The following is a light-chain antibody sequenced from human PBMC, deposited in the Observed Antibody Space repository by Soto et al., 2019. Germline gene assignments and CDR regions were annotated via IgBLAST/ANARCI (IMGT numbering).Light chain of an antibody. J-gene: IGKJ1*01. CDR3: HQTAGSLTWT. Sequence: DIQLTQSPSSLSASVGDSVTITCRASQSITYRLNWYQQKPGKAPKVLIYDTSNLQSGVPPRFSGSGSGTDFALTISCLQPEDFATYYCHQTAGSLTWTFGQGTRVEAK. V-gene: IGKV1-39*01. CDR1: QSITYR. CDR2: DTS.